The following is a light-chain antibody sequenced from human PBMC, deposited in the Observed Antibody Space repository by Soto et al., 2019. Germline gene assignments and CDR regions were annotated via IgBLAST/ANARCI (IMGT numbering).Light chain of an antibody. CDR2: DVS. J-gene: IGLJ2*01. CDR3: SSYTSSSTPYVV. V-gene: IGLV2-14*01. Sequence: QSVLTQPASVSGSPGQSITISCTGTSSDVGGYNYVSWYQQHPGKAPKLRIYDVSNRPSGVSNRFSGSKSGNTASMTISGLQAEDEADYYCSSYTSSSTPYVVFGGGTTLTVL. CDR1: SSDVGGYNY.